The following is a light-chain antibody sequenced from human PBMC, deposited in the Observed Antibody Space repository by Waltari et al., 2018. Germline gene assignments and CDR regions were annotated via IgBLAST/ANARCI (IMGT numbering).Light chain of an antibody. CDR2: DVS. Sequence: QSALTQPASVSGSPGQSITISCTGTSSDVGGYNYVSWYQQHPGKAPKLMIYDVSNRPLGVSTRFIGSKSGNTASLTISGLQAEDEADYYCSSYTSSSTLVFGGGTKLTVL. J-gene: IGLJ2*01. V-gene: IGLV2-14*03. CDR1: SSDVGGYNY. CDR3: SSYTSSSTLV.